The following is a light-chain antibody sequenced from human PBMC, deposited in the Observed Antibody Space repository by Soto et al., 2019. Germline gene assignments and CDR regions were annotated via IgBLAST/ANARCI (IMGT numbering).Light chain of an antibody. V-gene: IGKV1-12*01. Sequence: DIQMTQSPSSVSASVGDRVTITCRVSQGISSWLAWYQKKPGKAPNLLIYAASSLQSGVPSRFSGSESGTDFTLTISSLQPEDCAIYFCQQANSFPITFGQGTRLEIK. J-gene: IGKJ5*01. CDR1: QGISSW. CDR3: QQANSFPIT. CDR2: AAS.